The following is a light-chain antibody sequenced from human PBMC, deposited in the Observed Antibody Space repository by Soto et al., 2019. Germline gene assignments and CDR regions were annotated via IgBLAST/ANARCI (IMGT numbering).Light chain of an antibody. CDR1: QSISNC. CDR3: QQYSSYSRT. CDR2: DAS. J-gene: IGKJ1*01. V-gene: IGKV1-5*01. Sequence: EIQMTQSPVTLSSSAGERPTITCRASQSISNCLAWYQQRPGKAPKLLIFDASSLESGVPARFSGSGSGTEFTLTISSLQPDDFAIYYCQQYSSYSRTFGQGTKVDIK.